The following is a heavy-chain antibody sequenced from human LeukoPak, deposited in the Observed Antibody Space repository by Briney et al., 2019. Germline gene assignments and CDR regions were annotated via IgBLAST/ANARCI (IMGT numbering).Heavy chain of an antibody. CDR3: ARGYCGSASCYGVFDY. Sequence: SETLSLTCTVSVGSVSSGSYDWSWIRQPPGKGMGWIGYIYVSGSTNYNPSLKSRVAISVDTSKNQFSLKLSSVTAADTAVYYCARGYCGSASCYGVFDYWGQGTLVTVSS. J-gene: IGHJ4*02. CDR2: IYVSGST. V-gene: IGHV4-61*01. D-gene: IGHD2-2*01. CDR1: VGSVSSGSYD.